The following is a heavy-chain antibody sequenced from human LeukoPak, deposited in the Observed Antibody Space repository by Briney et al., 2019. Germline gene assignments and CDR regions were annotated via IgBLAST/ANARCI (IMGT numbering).Heavy chain of an antibody. J-gene: IGHJ4*02. CDR1: GGTFSSYA. D-gene: IGHD3-10*01. CDR3: ARGSGSYPFDY. CDR2: IIPIFGTA. V-gene: IGHV1-69*13. Sequence: ASVKASCKASGGTFSSYAISWVRQAPGQGLEWMGGIIPIFGTANYAQKFQGRVAITADESTSTAYMELSSLRSEDTAVYYCARGSGSYPFDYWGQGTLVTVSS.